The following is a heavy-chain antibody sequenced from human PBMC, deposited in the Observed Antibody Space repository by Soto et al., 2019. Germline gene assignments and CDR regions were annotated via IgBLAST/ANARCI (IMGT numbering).Heavy chain of an antibody. D-gene: IGHD2-21*02. Sequence: QVQLVESGGGVVQPGRSLRLSCAASGFTFSSYGMHWVRQAPGKGLEWVAVISYDGSYKYYADSVKGRFTISRDNSKNPLYLQINSLRAADTAVYYCANDRMPYCGGDCYPFFDYWGQGTLVTVCS. CDR3: ANDRMPYCGGDCYPFFDY. CDR1: GFTFSSYG. J-gene: IGHJ4*02. V-gene: IGHV3-30*18. CDR2: ISYDGSYK.